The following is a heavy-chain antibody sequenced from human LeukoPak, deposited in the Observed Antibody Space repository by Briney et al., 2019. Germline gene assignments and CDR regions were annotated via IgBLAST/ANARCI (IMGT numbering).Heavy chain of an antibody. V-gene: IGHV1-8*01. CDR2: MNPNGGNT. CDR1: GSTFPSYV. J-gene: IGHJ5*02. D-gene: IGHD3-16*01. CDR3: ARGQRFYDYVWGSYFSNWFDP. Sequence: ASVKVSCKASGSTFPSYVFTWVRQAPGQGLEWRGWMNPNGGNTGYAQKFQGRVTMTRNTSISTAYMELSSLRSEDTAVYYCARGQRFYDYVWGSYFSNWFDPWGQGTLVTVSS.